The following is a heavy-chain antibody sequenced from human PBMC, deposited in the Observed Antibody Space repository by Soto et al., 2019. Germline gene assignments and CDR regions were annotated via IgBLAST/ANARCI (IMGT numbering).Heavy chain of an antibody. D-gene: IGHD1-1*01. CDR3: ARATAPCLFDP. Sequence: QVRLQESGPGLVKPSQTLSLTCIVSGASISTGGYYWSWIRQHPGKGLELIGYIYHSGTNYYNPSLESRLSISADSSKNLLSLNLTSVTAADTAIYYCARATAPCLFDPWGQGTLVTVSS. V-gene: IGHV4-31*03. CDR2: IYHSGTN. CDR1: GASISTGGYY. J-gene: IGHJ5*02.